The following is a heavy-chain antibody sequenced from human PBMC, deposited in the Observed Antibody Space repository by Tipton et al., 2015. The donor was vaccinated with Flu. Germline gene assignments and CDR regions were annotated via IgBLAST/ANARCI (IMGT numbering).Heavy chain of an antibody. J-gene: IGHJ3*01. V-gene: IGHV1-69*06. CDR2: IIPFIGTA. CDR1: GGTFGNYA. Sequence: QSGAEVKKPGSSVKVSCKTSGGTFGNYAINWVRQAPGQGLEWMGGIIPFIGTANYAQKFQGRVTISADRSTRTVYMELSSLRSDDTAVYFCATRTPTYGDAFNFWGQGTMVSVSS. D-gene: IGHD1-14*01. CDR3: ATRTPTYGDAFNF.